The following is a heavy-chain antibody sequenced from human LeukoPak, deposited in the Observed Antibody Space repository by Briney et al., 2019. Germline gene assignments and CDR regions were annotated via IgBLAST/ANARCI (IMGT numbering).Heavy chain of an antibody. D-gene: IGHD3-10*01. CDR2: ISGGGSNT. V-gene: IGHV3-23*01. CDR3: AKSAGDYYYYYMDV. CDR1: GFAFSRYA. Sequence: PGGSLRLSCAASGFAFSRYAMIWVRQAPGKGLEWVSSISGGGSNTYYADSVKGRFTISRDQSKNTLYVQMNSLRAEDTAIYYCAKSAGDYYYYYMDVWGKGTTVTVSS. J-gene: IGHJ6*03.